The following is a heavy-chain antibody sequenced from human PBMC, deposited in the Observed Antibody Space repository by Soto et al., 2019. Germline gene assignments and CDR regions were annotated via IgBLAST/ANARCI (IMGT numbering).Heavy chain of an antibody. Sequence: PGESLKISCKGSGYSFTSYWIGWVRQMPGKGLEWMGIIYPGDSDTRYSPSFQGQVTISADRSINTAYLQWSSLKASDTAVYYCARSPYSTSSGGDYYYGMDVWGQGTTVTVSS. D-gene: IGHD6-6*01. J-gene: IGHJ6*02. CDR3: ARSPYSTSSGGDYYYGMDV. V-gene: IGHV5-51*01. CDR2: IYPGDSDT. CDR1: GYSFTSYW.